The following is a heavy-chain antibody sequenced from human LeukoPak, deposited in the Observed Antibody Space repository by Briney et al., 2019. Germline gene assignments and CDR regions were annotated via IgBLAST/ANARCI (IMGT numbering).Heavy chain of an antibody. CDR3: ARDLKRYCSSTSCPGGFDP. D-gene: IGHD2-2*01. V-gene: IGHV1-58*01. J-gene: IGHJ5*02. CDR1: GFTFTSSA. Sequence: SVKVSCKASGFTFTSSAVQWVRQARGQRLEWIGWIVVGSGNTNYAQKFQERVTITRDMSTSTAYMELRSLRSDDTAVYYCARDLKRYCSSTSCPGGFDPWGQGTLVTVSS. CDR2: IVVGSGNT.